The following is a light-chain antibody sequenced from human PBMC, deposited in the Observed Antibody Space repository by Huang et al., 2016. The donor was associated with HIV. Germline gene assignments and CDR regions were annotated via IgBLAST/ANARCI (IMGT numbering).Light chain of an antibody. J-gene: IGKJ4*01. CDR1: QSINSY. CDR2: AAS. V-gene: IGKV1-39*01. Sequence: SVGDRVTITCRASQSINSYLNWYQQKPGKAPKVLIYAASSLQSGVPSRFSGSGSGTDFTLTINSLQPEDFAIYYCQQSYNTPLTFGGGTRLEIK. CDR3: QQSYNTPLT.